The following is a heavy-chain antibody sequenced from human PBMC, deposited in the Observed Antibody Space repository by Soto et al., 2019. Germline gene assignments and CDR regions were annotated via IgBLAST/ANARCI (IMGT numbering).Heavy chain of an antibody. J-gene: IGHJ4*02. D-gene: IGHD3-10*01. V-gene: IGHV4-34*01. CDR3: ARARDYYGSGSYYNDY. Sequence: QVQLQQWGAGLLKPSETLSLTCAVYGGSFSGYYWSWIRQPPGKGLEWIGEINHSGSTNYNPSLKRRVTISVDTSKNQFSLKLSSVTAADTAVYYCARARDYYGSGSYYNDYWGQGTLVTVSS. CDR1: GGSFSGYY. CDR2: INHSGST.